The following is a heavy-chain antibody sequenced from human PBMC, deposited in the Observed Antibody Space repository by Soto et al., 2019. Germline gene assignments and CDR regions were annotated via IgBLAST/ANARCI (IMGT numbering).Heavy chain of an antibody. CDR3: VGQEWLGQWGYPDY. J-gene: IGHJ4*02. D-gene: IGHD3-3*01. V-gene: IGHV3-33*01. Sequence: QVQLVESGGGVVQPGRSLRLSCAASGFTFSNYGMHWVRQAPGKGLEWVAVIWYDGNNKYYADSVQGRFTISRDNSKNTMYLQMNSLRAEDTAVYYCVGQEWLGQWGYPDYWGQGTVVTVSS. CDR2: IWYDGNNK. CDR1: GFTFSNYG.